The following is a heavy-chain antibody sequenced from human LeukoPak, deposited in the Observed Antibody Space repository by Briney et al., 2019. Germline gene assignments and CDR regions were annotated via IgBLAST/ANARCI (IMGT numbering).Heavy chain of an antibody. J-gene: IGHJ5*02. CDR3: ARGYCTNGVRYTLLVDWFDP. V-gene: IGHV1-69*13. CDR1: GGTFSSYA. Sequence: GASVKVSCKASGGTFSSYAISWVRQAPGQGLEWMGGIIPIFGTANYAQKFQGRVTITADESTSTAYMELSSLRSEDTAVYYCARGYCTNGVRYTLLVDWFDPWGQGTLVTVSS. CDR2: IIPIFGTA. D-gene: IGHD2-8*01.